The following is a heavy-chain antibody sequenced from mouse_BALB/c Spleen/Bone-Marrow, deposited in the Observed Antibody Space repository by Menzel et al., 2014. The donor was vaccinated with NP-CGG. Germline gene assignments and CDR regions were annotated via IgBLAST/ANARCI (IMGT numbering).Heavy chain of an antibody. CDR1: GHTFTSYW. Sequence: QVQLQQSGAELAKPGASVKMSCKASGHTFTSYWMHWVKQRPGQGLEWIGYINPSTGYTEYNQKFKDKATLTADKSSSTAYMQLSSLTSEDSAVYYCARYDSYEAYWGQGTLVTVSA. J-gene: IGHJ3*01. V-gene: IGHV1-7*01. CDR3: ARYDSYEAY. D-gene: IGHD2-12*01. CDR2: INPSTGYT.